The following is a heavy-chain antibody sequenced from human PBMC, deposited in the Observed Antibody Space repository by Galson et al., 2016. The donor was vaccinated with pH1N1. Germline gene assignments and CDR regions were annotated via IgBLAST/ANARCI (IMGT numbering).Heavy chain of an antibody. CDR3: AKVPRRGFNAYGVDH. D-gene: IGHD5-12*01. V-gene: IGHV3-23*01. CDR2: ISGSGRDT. Sequence: SLRLSCAASGFTFNKYAMTWVRQAPGKGLEWVSAISGSGRDTYYADSVKGRFTISRDNSKDTVYLQMNSLTVEDTATYYCAKVPRRGFNAYGVDHWGQGTLVTVSS. CDR1: GFTFNKYA. J-gene: IGHJ4*02.